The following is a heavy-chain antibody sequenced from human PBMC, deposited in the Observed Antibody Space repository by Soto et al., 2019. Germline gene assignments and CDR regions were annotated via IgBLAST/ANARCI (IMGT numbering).Heavy chain of an antibody. Sequence: ASVKVSCKASGYTLTSYGLSWVRQAPGQRLEWMGWINAGNGNTKYSQKFQGRVTITRDTSASTVYMELNSLRSEDTAVYYCARDLAAVVAGTFGDWGQGTQVTVSS. J-gene: IGHJ4*02. D-gene: IGHD6-19*01. CDR3: ARDLAAVVAGTFGD. CDR2: INAGNGNT. V-gene: IGHV1-3*01. CDR1: GYTLTSYG.